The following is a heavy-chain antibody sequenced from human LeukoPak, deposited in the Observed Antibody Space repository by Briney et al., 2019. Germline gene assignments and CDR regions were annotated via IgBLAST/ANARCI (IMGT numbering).Heavy chain of an antibody. J-gene: IGHJ4*02. CDR3: ASRDYFDY. CDR1: GFTFGTKS. CDR2: ITADSGTT. Sequence: PGGSLRLSCAVSGFTFGTKSMNWVRQAPGKGLEWVSYITADSGTTYYADSVKGRFTISRENAKNSLFLQMNSLRDEDTAVYYCASRDYFDYWGQGTLVTVSS. V-gene: IGHV3-48*02.